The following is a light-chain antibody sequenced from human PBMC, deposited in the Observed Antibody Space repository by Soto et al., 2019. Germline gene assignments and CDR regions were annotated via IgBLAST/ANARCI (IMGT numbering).Light chain of an antibody. V-gene: IGKV3D-11*01. J-gene: IGKJ1*01. CDR3: QQSYSLPVT. Sequence: IVLTQSPATLSSFPGDRVTLSCRASQAVNTRLAWYQHKPGQAPSLLIYLASNRAAGVPARFSGSGSGTDFTLTISSLQPEDFATYYCQQSYSLPVTFGQGTKVDIK. CDR1: QAVNTR. CDR2: LAS.